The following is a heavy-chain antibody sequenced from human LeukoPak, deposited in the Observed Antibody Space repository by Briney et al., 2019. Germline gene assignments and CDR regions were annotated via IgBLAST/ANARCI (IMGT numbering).Heavy chain of an antibody. D-gene: IGHD3-22*01. CDR1: GYTFTSYD. V-gene: IGHV1-8*03. Sequence: GASVKVSCKASGYTFTSYDINWVRQAPGQGLEWMGWINPNSGGTNYAQKFQGRVTITRNTSISTAYMVLSSLRSEDTAIYYCAREDYYDSGSNDYWGQGTLVTVSS. CDR3: AREDYYDSGSNDY. J-gene: IGHJ4*02. CDR2: INPNSGGT.